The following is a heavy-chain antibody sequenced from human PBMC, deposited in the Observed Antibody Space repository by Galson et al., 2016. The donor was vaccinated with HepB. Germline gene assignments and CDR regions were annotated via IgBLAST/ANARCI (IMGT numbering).Heavy chain of an antibody. D-gene: IGHD1/OR15-1a*01. V-gene: IGHV3-23*01. Sequence: SLRLSCAASGFTFSDYAMNWVRQAPGKGLEWVSGISDSGGNTCFADSVKGRFTISRDNSRNTLYLQMNSLRVEDTAVYYCAKGTTLQVHFGYFDHWGQGTLVTVSS. CDR1: GFTFSDYA. CDR2: ISDSGGNT. J-gene: IGHJ4*02. CDR3: AKGTTLQVHFGYFDH.